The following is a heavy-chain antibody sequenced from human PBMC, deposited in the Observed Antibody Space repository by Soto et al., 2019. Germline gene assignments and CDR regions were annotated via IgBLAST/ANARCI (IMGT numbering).Heavy chain of an antibody. V-gene: IGHV4-59*01. CDR2: IYYSGST. J-gene: IGHJ6*03. D-gene: IGHD2-2*01. CDR1: GGSISSYY. Sequence: SETLSLTCTVSGGSISSYYWSWIRQPPGKGLEWIGYIYYSGSTNYNPSLKSRVTISVDTSKNQFSLKLSSVTAADTAVYYCAREVVVVPAAIRPNYYYYYMDVCGKGTTVTVSS. CDR3: AREVVVVPAAIRPNYYYYYMDV.